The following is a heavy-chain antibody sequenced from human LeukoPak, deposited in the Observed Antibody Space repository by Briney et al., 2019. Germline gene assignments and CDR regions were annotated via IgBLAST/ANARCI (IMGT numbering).Heavy chain of an antibody. V-gene: IGHV4-34*01. J-gene: IGHJ4*02. CDR1: GWSFSGYY. Sequence: PSETLSLTCVVYGWSFSGYYCSWIRQPPGKGLEWIGVISHSGSTNYYPSLKSRVTISVDTSKNQCSLRLSSGTAADTALYYCAAYHFGSGSYHNPPLFDSWGQGTLVTVSS. D-gene: IGHD3-10*01. CDR3: AAYHFGSGSYHNPPLFDS. CDR2: ISHSGST.